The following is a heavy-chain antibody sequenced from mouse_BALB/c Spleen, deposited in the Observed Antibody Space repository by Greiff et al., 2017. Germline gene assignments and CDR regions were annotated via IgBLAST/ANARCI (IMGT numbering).Heavy chain of an antibody. CDR3: AREGYYRYDEGAWFAY. CDR1: GYSFTGYF. V-gene: IGHV1-20*02. J-gene: IGHJ3*01. CDR2: INPYNGDT. D-gene: IGHD2-14*01. Sequence: EVHLVESGPELVKPGASVKISCKASGYSFTGYFMNWVMQSHGKSLEWIGRINPYNGDTFYNQKFKGKATLTVDKSSSTAHMELRSLASEDSAVYYCAREGYYRYDEGAWFAYWGQGTLVTVSA.